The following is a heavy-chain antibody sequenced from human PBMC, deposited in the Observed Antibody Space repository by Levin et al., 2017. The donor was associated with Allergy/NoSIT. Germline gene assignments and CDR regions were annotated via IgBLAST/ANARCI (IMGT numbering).Heavy chain of an antibody. V-gene: IGHV3-74*01. J-gene: IGHJ4*02. CDR1: GFTFSSYW. CDR3: ARDGYVDTAMTQRKPLDY. Sequence: PGGSLRLSCAASGFTFSSYWMHWVRQAPGKGLVWVSRINGDGSSIGTADSVKGRFTISGDNAKNMLYLQMNSLRVEDTAVYYCARDGYVDTAMTQRKPLDYWGQGTLVTVSS. CDR2: INGDGSSI. D-gene: IGHD5-18*01.